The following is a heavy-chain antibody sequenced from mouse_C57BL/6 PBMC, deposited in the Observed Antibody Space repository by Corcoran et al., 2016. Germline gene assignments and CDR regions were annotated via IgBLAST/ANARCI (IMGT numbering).Heavy chain of an antibody. CDR1: GYTFTDYN. CDR2: INPNNGGT. D-gene: IGHD3-3*01. J-gene: IGHJ3*01. CDR3: ARRLGTCRFAY. Sequence: EVQLQQSGPELVKPGASVKIPCKASGYTFTDYNMDWVKQSHGKSLEWIGDINPNNGGTIYNQKFKGKATLTVDKSSSTAYMELRSLTSEDTAVYYCARRLGTCRFAYWGQGTLVTVSA. V-gene: IGHV1-18*01.